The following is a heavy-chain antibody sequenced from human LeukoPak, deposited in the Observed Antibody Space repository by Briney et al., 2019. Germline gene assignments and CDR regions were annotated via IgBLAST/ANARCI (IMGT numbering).Heavy chain of an antibody. CDR2: ISAYNGNT. Sequence: ASVKVSCKASGYTFTSYGISWVRQAPGQGREWMGWISAYNGNTNYAQKLQGRVTMTTDTSTSTAYMELRSLRSDDTAVYYCARSTLWFGELSSPDYWGQGTLVTVTS. D-gene: IGHD3-10*01. CDR1: GYTFTSYG. V-gene: IGHV1-18*01. CDR3: ARSTLWFGELSSPDY. J-gene: IGHJ4*02.